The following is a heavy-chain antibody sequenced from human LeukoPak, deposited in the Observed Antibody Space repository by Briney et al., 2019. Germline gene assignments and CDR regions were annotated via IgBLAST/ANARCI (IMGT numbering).Heavy chain of an antibody. J-gene: IGHJ3*02. D-gene: IGHD3-22*01. CDR2: IIPIFGTA. CDR3: AREGYYYDSSAYAFDI. V-gene: IGHV1-69*13. CDR1: GGTFSSYA. Sequence: SVKVSCKASGGTFSSYAISWVRQAPGQGLEWMGGIIPIFGTANYAQKFQGRVTITADESTSTAYMELSSLRSEDTAVYYCAREGYYYDSSAYAFDIWGQGTMVTVSS.